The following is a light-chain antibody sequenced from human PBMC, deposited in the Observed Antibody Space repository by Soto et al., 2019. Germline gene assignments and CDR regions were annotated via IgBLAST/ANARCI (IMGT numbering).Light chain of an antibody. V-gene: IGKV1-9*01. CDR1: QGISSY. J-gene: IGKJ5*01. CDR2: AAS. CDR3: QQSYNSPPIT. Sequence: IQLTQSPSSLSAYAGDRGTITCRASQGISSYLAWYQQKPGKAPKLLIYAASTLQSGVPSRFSGSGSGTDFTLTISSLQPEDFATYYCQQSYNSPPITFCHGTLLEIK.